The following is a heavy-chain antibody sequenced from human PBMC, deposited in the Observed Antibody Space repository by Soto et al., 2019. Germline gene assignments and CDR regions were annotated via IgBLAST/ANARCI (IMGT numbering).Heavy chain of an antibody. CDR3: AKLAGLRYLYYYMDV. CDR1: GFTFSSYA. D-gene: IGHD3-16*01. V-gene: IGHV3-23*01. CDR2: ISGSGGSK. J-gene: IGHJ6*03. Sequence: GGSLRLSCAASGFTFSSYAMSWVRQAPGKGLEWVSAISGSGGSKYYADSVKGRFTISRDNSKNTLYLQMNSLRAEDTAVYYCAKLAGLRYLYYYMDVWGKGTTVTVSS.